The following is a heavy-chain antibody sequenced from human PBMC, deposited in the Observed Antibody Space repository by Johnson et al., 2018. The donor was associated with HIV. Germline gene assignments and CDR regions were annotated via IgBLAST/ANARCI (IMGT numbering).Heavy chain of an antibody. J-gene: IGHJ3*02. D-gene: IGHD3-10*01. CDR3: AKEKKTMVQGLGAFDI. CDR1: GFTFSSYA. V-gene: IGHV3-30*04. Sequence: QVQLVESGGGVVQPGRSLRLSCAASGFTFSSYAMHWVRQAPGKGLEWVAVISYDGSNKYYADSVKGRFTISRDNAKNSLYLQMNSLRAEDTALYYCAKEKKTMVQGLGAFDIWGQGTMVTVSS. CDR2: ISYDGSNK.